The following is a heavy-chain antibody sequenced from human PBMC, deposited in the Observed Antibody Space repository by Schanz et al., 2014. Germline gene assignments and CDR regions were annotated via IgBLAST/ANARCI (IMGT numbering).Heavy chain of an antibody. V-gene: IGHV3-23*01. CDR2: ISGSGGST. CDR1: GFTISSYS. J-gene: IGHJ4*02. D-gene: IGHD2-2*01. CDR3: AKDLLYGAPMPLNHLDY. Sequence: DVQLLESGGGLVQPGGSLRLSCAASGFTISSYSMNWVRQAPGKGLEWVSAISGSGGSTYYADSVKGRFTISRDNSKNTLYLQMNSLRAEDTAVYYCAKDLLYGAPMPLNHLDYWGQGTLVTVSS.